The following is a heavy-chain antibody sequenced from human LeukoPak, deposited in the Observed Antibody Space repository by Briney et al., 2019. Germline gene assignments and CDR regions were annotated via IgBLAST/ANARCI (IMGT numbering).Heavy chain of an antibody. Sequence: ASETQTRSCTVSGGSISSYYWSWIRQPPGKGLEWIGYIYYSGTTNYNPSLNSRVTISVDTSKNQFPLNLSSVTAADTAVYYCARGGGYGSSPAIWGKGTLVTVSS. D-gene: IGHD6-6*01. J-gene: IGHJ4*02. CDR3: ARGGGYGSSPAI. CDR1: GGSISSYY. CDR2: IYYSGTT. V-gene: IGHV4-59*01.